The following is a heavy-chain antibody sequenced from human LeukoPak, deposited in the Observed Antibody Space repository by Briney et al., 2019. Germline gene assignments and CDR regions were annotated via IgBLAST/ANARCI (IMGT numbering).Heavy chain of an antibody. J-gene: IGHJ4*02. Sequence: GESLKISCQRSGYRFISYWISWVRQMPAKGWGWMERIDPSDSYTNYRPSFQGHVTISADKSISTAYLQWSSLKTSDTAMYYCARQGLLWFGELLPPFDYGGQGTLVTVSS. CDR2: IDPSDSYT. V-gene: IGHV5-10-1*01. CDR1: GYRFISYW. CDR3: ARQGLLWFGELLPPFDY. D-gene: IGHD3-10*01.